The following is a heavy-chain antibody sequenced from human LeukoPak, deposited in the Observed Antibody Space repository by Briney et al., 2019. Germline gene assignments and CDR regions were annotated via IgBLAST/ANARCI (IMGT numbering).Heavy chain of an antibody. CDR2: LSGSADRT. J-gene: IGHJ4*02. CDR3: AKGSHYGDLLFEY. Sequence: GGSLRLSCAASGFTFSIYAMSWVRQAPEKGLEWVSALSGSADRTYYADSLKGRFTISRDNPQNTVYLQINSLRAEDTAVYYCAKGSHYGDLLFEYWGQGTLVTVSS. CDR1: GFTFSIYA. V-gene: IGHV3-23*01. D-gene: IGHD4-17*01.